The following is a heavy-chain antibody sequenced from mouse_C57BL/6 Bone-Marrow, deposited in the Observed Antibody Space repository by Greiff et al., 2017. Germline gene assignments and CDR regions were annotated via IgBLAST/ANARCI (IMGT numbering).Heavy chain of an antibody. CDR2: INYDGSST. CDR1: GFTFSDYY. Sequence: EVKVVESEGGLVQPGSSMKLSCTASGFTFSDYYMAWVRQVPEKGLEWVANINYDGSSTYYLDSLKSRFIISRYNAKNILYLQMSSLKSEDTATYYCASVYYEGFAYWGQGTLVTVSA. J-gene: IGHJ3*01. D-gene: IGHD2-4*01. CDR3: ASVYYEGFAY. V-gene: IGHV5-16*01.